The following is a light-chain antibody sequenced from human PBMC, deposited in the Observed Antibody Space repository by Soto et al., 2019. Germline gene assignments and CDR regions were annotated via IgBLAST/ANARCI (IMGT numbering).Light chain of an antibody. Sequence: DIQLTQSPSSLSASVGDRVTITCRASQRINTYMNWYQHKPGKAPNLLIFPPSTLQRGVPSRFSGSGSGTDFTLTISSLQPEDFATYYCQQSYSIPVTFGGGTKVDI. V-gene: IGKV1-39*01. J-gene: IGKJ4*02. CDR2: PPS. CDR3: QQSYSIPVT. CDR1: QRINTY.